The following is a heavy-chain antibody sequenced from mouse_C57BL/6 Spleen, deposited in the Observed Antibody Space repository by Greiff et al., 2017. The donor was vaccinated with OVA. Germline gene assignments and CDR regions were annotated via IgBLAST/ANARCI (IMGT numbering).Heavy chain of an antibody. CDR2: IDPADGYT. V-gene: IGHV14-1*01. CDR1: GFTFNDYY. CDR3: TTRDYYGSWDY. D-gene: IGHD1-1*01. Sequence: VQLQQPGAELVRPGASVKLSCTASGFTFNDYYMPWVKQRPEQGLEWIGRIDPADGYTDYAPKFKGKSTMTADTSSNTAYLQLSSLTSADTAVYYCTTRDYYGSWDYWGQGTTRTVSA. J-gene: IGHJ2*01.